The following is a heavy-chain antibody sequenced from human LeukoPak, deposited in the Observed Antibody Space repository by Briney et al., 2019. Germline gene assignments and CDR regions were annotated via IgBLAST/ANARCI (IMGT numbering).Heavy chain of an antibody. D-gene: IGHD5-24*01. CDR3: ARVRDGYRRYFDY. Sequence: GGSLRLSCAASGFTFSSYAMHWVRQAPGKGLEYVSAISSNGGSTYYANSVKGRFTISRDNSKNTLYLQMGSLRAEDMAVYYCARVRDGYRRYFDYWGQGTLVTVSS. CDR2: ISSNGGST. CDR1: GFTFSSYA. J-gene: IGHJ4*02. V-gene: IGHV3-64*01.